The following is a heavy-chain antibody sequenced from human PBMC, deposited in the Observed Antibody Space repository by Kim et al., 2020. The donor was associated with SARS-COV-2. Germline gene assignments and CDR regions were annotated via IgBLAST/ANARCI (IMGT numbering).Heavy chain of an antibody. CDR1: GGSISSSSYY. V-gene: IGHV4-39*01. CDR3: ARHGKAVAGTVGD. D-gene: IGHD6-19*01. J-gene: IGHJ4*02. CDR2: IYYSGST. Sequence: SETLSLTCTVSGGSISSSSYYWGWIRQPPGKGLEWIGSIYYSGSTYYNPSLKSRVTISVDTSKNQFSLKLSSVTAADTAVYYCARHGKAVAGTVGDWGQGTLVTVSS.